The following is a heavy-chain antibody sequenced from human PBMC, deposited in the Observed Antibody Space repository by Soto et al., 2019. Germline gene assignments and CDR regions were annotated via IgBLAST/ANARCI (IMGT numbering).Heavy chain of an antibody. D-gene: IGHD1-1*01. CDR2: IIPILGIA. CDR3: ARGGAVQPDYYGMDV. V-gene: IGHV1-69*02. CDR1: GGTFSSYT. J-gene: IGHJ6*02. Sequence: QVQLVQSGAEVKKPGSSVKVSCKASGGTFSSYTISWVRQAPGQGLEWMGRIIPILGIANYAQKFQGRVTITADKSTSTAYMERSSLRSEDTAVYYCARGGAVQPDYYGMDVWGQGTTVTVSS.